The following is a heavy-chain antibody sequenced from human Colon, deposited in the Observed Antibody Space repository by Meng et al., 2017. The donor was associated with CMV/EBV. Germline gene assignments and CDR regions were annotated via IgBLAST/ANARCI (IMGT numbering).Heavy chain of an antibody. J-gene: IGHJ5*02. Sequence: SLSSSNWWSWVRQPPGKGLEWIGEIYHSGSTNYNPSLKSRVTISVDKSKNQFSLKLSSVTAADTAVYYCARAKIVVVVAATLSSFDPWGQGTLVTVSS. D-gene: IGHD2-15*01. CDR1: SLSSSNW. CDR2: IYHSGST. CDR3: ARAKIVVVVAATLSSFDP. V-gene: IGHV4-4*02.